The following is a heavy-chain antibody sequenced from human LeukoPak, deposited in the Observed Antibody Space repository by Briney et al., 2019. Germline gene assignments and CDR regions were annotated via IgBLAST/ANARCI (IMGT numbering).Heavy chain of an antibody. CDR1: GGSFSGYY. CDR2: INRSGST. D-gene: IGHD2-21*02. Sequence: PSETLSLTCAVYGGSFSGYYWSWIRQPPGKGLEWIGEINRSGSTNYNPSLKSRVTISVDTSKNQFSLKLSSVTAADTAVYYCARGTAKFDPWGQGTLVTVSS. V-gene: IGHV4-34*01. J-gene: IGHJ5*02. CDR3: ARGTAKFDP.